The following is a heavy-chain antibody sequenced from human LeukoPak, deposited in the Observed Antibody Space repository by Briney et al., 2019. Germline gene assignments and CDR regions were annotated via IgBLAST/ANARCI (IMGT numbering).Heavy chain of an antibody. CDR1: GYVFTGWY. D-gene: IGHD1-26*01. CDR3: ARVPRYSGSHLDH. CDR2: ISGYNGNT. V-gene: IGHV1-18*01. Sequence: ASVKVSCKTSGYVFTGWYIHWVRLAPGQGLEWMGWISGYNGNTDYALKLQGRVTMTTDKSTSTAYMELRSLRSDDTAIYYCARVPRYSGSHLDHWGQGTLVTVSS. J-gene: IGHJ4*02.